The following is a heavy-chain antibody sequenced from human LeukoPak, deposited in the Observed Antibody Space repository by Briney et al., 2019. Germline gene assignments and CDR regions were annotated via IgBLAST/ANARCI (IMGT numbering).Heavy chain of an antibody. CDR3: ARETYYGAYYFDH. CDR2: IKHDGSEK. V-gene: IGHV3-7*01. Sequence: GGSLRLSCAASGFTFSSYAMSWVRQAPGKGLEWVANIKHDGSEKYYVDSVRGRFTISRDNANNSLYLQMNSLRVEDTAVYYCARETYYGAYYFDHWGQGTLVTASS. J-gene: IGHJ4*02. CDR1: GFTFSSYA. D-gene: IGHD1-26*01.